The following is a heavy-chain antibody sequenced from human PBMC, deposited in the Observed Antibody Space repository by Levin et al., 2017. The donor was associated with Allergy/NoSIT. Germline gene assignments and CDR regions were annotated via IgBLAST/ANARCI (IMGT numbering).Heavy chain of an antibody. J-gene: IGHJ6*02. V-gene: IGHV3-48*02. CDR3: ARAVDYDNSGYYSRGYYGMDV. CDR2: MRSNSDII. Sequence: GGSLRLSCVASGFTFRGHSMNWVRQAPGKGPEWVSYMRSNSDIIYYSDSVKGRFTISRDNAKNSLYLQMNSLRDEDTGVYYCARAVDYDNSGYYSRGYYGMDVWGQGTTVTVSS. D-gene: IGHD3-22*01. CDR1: GFTFRGHS.